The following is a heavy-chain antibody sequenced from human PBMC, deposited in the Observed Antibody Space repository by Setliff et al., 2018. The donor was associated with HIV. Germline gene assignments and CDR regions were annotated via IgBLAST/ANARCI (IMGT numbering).Heavy chain of an antibody. J-gene: IGHJ4*02. CDR2: IYYSGTA. D-gene: IGHD3-16*01. CDR3: ASWGAGSNSGFDY. V-gene: IGHV4-39*07. Sequence: LSLTCTVSGGSINITNFYWAWIRQPPGKGLEWLGSIYYSGTAYVHPSLKSRVTISIDTFKSQFSLKLRSVNAADTAVYYCASWGAGSNSGFDYWGRGTLVTVSS. CDR1: GGSINITNFY.